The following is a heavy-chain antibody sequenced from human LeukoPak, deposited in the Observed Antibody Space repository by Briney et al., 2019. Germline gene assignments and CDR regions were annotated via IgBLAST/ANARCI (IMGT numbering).Heavy chain of an antibody. CDR3: ASRGSSGYYYADAFDI. V-gene: IGHV4-59*08. J-gene: IGHJ3*02. Sequence: PSETLSLTCTVSGGSISSYYWSWIRQPPGKGLEWIGYIYYSGSTYYNPSLKSRVTISVDTSKNQFSLKLSSVTAADTAVYYCASRGSSGYYYADAFDIWGQGTMVTVSS. D-gene: IGHD3-22*01. CDR2: IYYSGST. CDR1: GGSISSYY.